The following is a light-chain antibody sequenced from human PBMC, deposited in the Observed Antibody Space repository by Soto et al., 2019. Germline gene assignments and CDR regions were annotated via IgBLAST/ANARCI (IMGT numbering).Light chain of an antibody. V-gene: IGKV1-12*01. CDR3: QQANSFPQPLT. Sequence: DIQMTQSPSSVSASVGDRVTITCRASQSISSWLAWYQQKPGKAPKLLIYAASSLQSGVPSRFSGSGSGTDFTLTISSLQPEDFATYYCQQANSFPQPLTFGGGTKVEIK. CDR2: AAS. CDR1: QSISSW. J-gene: IGKJ4*01.